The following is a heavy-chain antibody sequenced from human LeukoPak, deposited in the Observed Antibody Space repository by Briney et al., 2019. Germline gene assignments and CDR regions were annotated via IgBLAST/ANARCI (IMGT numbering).Heavy chain of an antibody. J-gene: IGHJ3*02. CDR1: GGSISSYY. Sequence: SETLSLTCTVSGGSISSYYWSWIRQPAGKGLEWIGRIYTSGSTNYNPSLKSRVTMSVDTSKNQFSLKLSSVTAADTAVYYCARDRPYYDYVWGTSGAAFDIRGQGTMVTVSS. CDR2: IYTSGST. D-gene: IGHD3-16*01. CDR3: ARDRPYYDYVWGTSGAAFDI. V-gene: IGHV4-4*07.